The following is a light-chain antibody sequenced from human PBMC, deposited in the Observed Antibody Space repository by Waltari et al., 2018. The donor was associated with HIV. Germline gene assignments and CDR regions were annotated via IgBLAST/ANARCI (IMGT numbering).Light chain of an antibody. V-gene: IGLV8-61*01. J-gene: IGLJ2*01. CDR3: VLYMGSGISV. CDR1: SGSVSTPYY. CDR2: NTN. Sequence: QTVVTQEPSFSVSPGGTVTLTCGFSSGSVSTPYYPSWYQHTPGQAPRTLIYNTNTRSSGVPDRFSGSILGNKAALNITGAQADDECDYYCVLYMGSGISVFGGGTKLTVL.